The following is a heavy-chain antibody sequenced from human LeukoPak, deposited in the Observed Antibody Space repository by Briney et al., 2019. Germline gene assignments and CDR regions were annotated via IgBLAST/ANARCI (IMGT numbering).Heavy chain of an antibody. Sequence: GASVTVSFKASGYTFTSYDINWVRQATGQGREWMGWMNPNSGNTGYAQKFQGRVTLTRNTSISTAYMELSSLRSEDTAVYYCARSSRGSYYKGDYWGQGTLVTVSS. D-gene: IGHD3-10*01. CDR1: GYTFTSYD. V-gene: IGHV1-8*03. CDR2: MNPNSGNT. CDR3: ARSSRGSYYKGDY. J-gene: IGHJ4*02.